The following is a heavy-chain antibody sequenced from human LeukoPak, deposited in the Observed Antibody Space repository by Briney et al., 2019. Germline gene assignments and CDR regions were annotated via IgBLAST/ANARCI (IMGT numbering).Heavy chain of an antibody. CDR2: INPNSGGT. J-gene: IGHJ6*03. Sequence: ASVKVSCKASGYTFTGYYTHWVRQAPGQGLEWMGWINPNSGGTNYAQKFQGRVTMTRDTSISTAYMELSRLRSDDTAVYYCARVGEDYGGNYYYYYYMDVWGKGTTVTVSS. CDR1: GYTFTGYY. V-gene: IGHV1-2*02. CDR3: ARVGEDYGGNYYYYYYMDV. D-gene: IGHD4-23*01.